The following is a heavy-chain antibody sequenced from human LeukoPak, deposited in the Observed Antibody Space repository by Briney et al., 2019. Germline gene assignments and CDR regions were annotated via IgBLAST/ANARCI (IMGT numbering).Heavy chain of an antibody. CDR3: ARDRRIASYGMDV. J-gene: IGHJ6*02. CDR2: INPSGGST. Sequence: ASVTVSCKASGYTFTSYYMHWVPQAPGQGLEWMGIINPSGGSTSYAQKFQGRVTMTRDTSTSTVYMELSSLRSEDTAVYYCARDRRIASYGMDVWGQGTTVTVSS. V-gene: IGHV1-46*01. CDR1: GYTFTSYY. D-gene: IGHD3-3*02.